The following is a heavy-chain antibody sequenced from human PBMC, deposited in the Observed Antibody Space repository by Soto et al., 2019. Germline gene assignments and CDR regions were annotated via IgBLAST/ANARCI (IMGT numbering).Heavy chain of an antibody. Sequence: QVQLVQSGAELKKPGASVKLSCEASGYTFIYHAIHWVRQAPGQRLEWMGWINGGIGDTKYSQKFQGRVIISRDTSASTAYMELSSLTYEDAAIYYCAGDSGVTSSPLDLWGQGTLVTVSS. V-gene: IGHV1-3*01. D-gene: IGHD6-6*01. CDR2: INGGIGDT. CDR3: AGDSGVTSSPLDL. CDR1: GYTFIYHA. J-gene: IGHJ4*02.